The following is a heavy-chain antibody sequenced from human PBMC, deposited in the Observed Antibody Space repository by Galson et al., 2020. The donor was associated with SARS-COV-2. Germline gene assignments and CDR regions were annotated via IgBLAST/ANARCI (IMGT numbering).Heavy chain of an antibody. Sequence: HGESLKISCKGSGYSFTSYWISWVRQMPGKGLEWMGRIDPSDSYTNYSPSFQGHVTISADESISTAYLQWSSLKASDTAMYYCARQSRFSRSYDYYYMDVWGKGTTVTVSS. CDR2: IDPSDSYT. J-gene: IGHJ6*03. CDR3: ARQSRFSRSYDYYYMDV. D-gene: IGHD3-10*01. V-gene: IGHV5-10-1*01. CDR1: GYSFTSYW.